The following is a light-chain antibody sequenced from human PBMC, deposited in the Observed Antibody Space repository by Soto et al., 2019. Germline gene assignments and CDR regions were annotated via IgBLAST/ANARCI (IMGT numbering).Light chain of an antibody. CDR3: QQTYSTPLT. Sequence: DLPVTQSPSSLSASVGGRVTITCRASQSIDNYLNWYQQKPGRAPNLLIYGASTLQSGVPSRFSGSGSGTDFTLTITTLQPEDFATYYCQQTYSTPLTFGGGTKVEI. V-gene: IGKV1-39*01. CDR1: QSIDNY. CDR2: GAS. J-gene: IGKJ4*01.